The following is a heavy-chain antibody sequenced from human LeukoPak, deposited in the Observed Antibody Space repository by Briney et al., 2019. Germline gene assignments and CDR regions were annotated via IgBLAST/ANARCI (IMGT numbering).Heavy chain of an antibody. CDR2: IYYSGST. CDR3: ARTYSSGWYYFDY. CDR1: GGSISSSSYY. V-gene: IGHV4-39*01. Sequence: SETLSLTCTVSGGSISSSSYYWGWIRQPPGKGLEWIGSIYYSGSTYYNPSLKSRVTISVDTSKNQFSLKLSSVTAADTAVYYCARTYSSGWYYFDYWGQGTLVTVSS. D-gene: IGHD6-19*01. J-gene: IGHJ4*02.